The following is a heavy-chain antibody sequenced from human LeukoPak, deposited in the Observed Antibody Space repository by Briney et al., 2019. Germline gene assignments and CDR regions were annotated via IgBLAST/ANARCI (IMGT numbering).Heavy chain of an antibody. V-gene: IGHV3-49*03. D-gene: IGHD6-13*01. CDR1: GFTFGDYA. CDR3: TRVKGGSSWYSNVVYFDY. Sequence: GGSLRLSCTASGFTFGDYAMSWFRQAPGKGLEWVGFIRSKAYGGTTEYAASVKGRFTISRDDSKSIAYLQMNSLKTEDTAVYYCTRVKGGSSWYSNVVYFDYWGQGTLVTVSS. J-gene: IGHJ4*02. CDR2: IRSKAYGGTT.